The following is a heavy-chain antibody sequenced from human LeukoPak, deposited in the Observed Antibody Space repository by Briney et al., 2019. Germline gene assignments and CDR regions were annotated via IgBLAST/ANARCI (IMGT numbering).Heavy chain of an antibody. J-gene: IGHJ4*02. CDR3: AKILSGTYSFDL. CDR1: DFTLSPYW. D-gene: IGHD1-26*01. Sequence: GGSLRLSCAASDFTLSPYWMTWVRQAPGQGLEWVSAISGNSVTIYYADSVKGRFTISRDNSKNTLYLQMYSLRAEDTAVYYCAKILSGTYSFDLWGQGTLVTVSS. V-gene: IGHV3-23*01. CDR2: ISGNSVTI.